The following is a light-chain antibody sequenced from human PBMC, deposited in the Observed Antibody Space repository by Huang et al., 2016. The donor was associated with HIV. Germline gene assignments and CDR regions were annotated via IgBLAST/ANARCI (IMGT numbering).Light chain of an antibody. CDR1: QTIGTS. CDR2: YGA. Sequence: EVVLTQSPPTLSLFPGETATLSCRASQTIGTSVAWYQQRPGQGPILLIYYGANGAAGVRARISGAGSGTTFTLSIRGLESEDVGVYYCQQRRSWPLTFGGGTKVEV. V-gene: IGKV3-11*01. J-gene: IGKJ4*01. CDR3: QQRRSWPLT.